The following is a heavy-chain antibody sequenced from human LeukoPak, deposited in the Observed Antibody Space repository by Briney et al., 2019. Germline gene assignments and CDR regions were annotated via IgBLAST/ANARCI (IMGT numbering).Heavy chain of an antibody. V-gene: IGHV3-23*01. CDR2: ISGSGGST. J-gene: IGHJ4*02. CDR1: GFTFSSYA. D-gene: IGHD6-19*01. Sequence: GGSLRLSCAASGFTFSSYAMSWVRQAPGKGLEWVSAISGSGGSTYYADSVKGRFTISRDNSKNTLYLQMNSLRAEDTAVYYCARALTYSSGWDFDYWGQGTLVTVSS. CDR3: ARALTYSSGWDFDY.